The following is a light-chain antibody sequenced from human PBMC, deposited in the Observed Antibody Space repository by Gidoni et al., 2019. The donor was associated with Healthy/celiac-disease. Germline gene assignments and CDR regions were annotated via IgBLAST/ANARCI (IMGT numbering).Light chain of an antibody. Sequence: DIQMTQSPSSLSASVGDRVTITCRASQSISSYLNWYQQKPGKAPTLLIYAASSLQSWIPSRFSGSGSGTDFTLTISSLQPEDFATYYCQQSYSTPPTFGGGTKVEIK. CDR1: QSISSY. V-gene: IGKV1-39*01. CDR2: AAS. CDR3: QQSYSTPPT. J-gene: IGKJ4*01.